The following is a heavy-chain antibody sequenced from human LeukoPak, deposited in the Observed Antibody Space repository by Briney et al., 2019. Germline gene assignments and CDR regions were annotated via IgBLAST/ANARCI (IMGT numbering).Heavy chain of an antibody. Sequence: GGSLRLSCAASGLTFSNYAMHWVRQAPGKGLEWVAVISYDGSNKNYADSVKGRFTISRDNSKNTLYLQMNSLRAEDTAVYYCARGGSYLSAFDIWGQGTMVTVSS. D-gene: IGHD1-26*01. CDR2: ISYDGSNK. J-gene: IGHJ3*02. V-gene: IGHV3-30*14. CDR1: GLTFSNYA. CDR3: ARGGSYLSAFDI.